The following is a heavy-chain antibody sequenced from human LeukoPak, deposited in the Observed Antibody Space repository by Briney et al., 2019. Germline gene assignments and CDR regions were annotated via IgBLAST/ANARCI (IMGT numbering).Heavy chain of an antibody. CDR3: ARGFAEEGTTSGAFDI. V-gene: IGHV1-2*02. CDR2: INPNSGGT. Sequence: GASVKASCKASGYTFSGYYVHWVRQAPGQGLEWMGWINPNSGGTNYAQKFQGRVTMTRDTSISTAYMELRRLGSDDTAVYYCARGFAEEGTTSGAFDIWGHGTMVTVSS. D-gene: IGHD1-7*01. CDR1: GYTFSGYY. J-gene: IGHJ3*02.